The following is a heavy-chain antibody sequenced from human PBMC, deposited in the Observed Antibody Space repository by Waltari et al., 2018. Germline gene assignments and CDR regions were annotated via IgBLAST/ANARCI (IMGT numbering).Heavy chain of an antibody. D-gene: IGHD5-12*01. CDR3: ATYIGASLGTAAFDV. CDR1: GASISSNRHY. V-gene: IGHV4-39*02. CDR2: MSYSGAS. J-gene: IGHJ3*01. Sequence: QPQLQESGPGLVKPSETLSLTCSVSGASISSNRHYWVWIRQSPGQGLEWIGTMSYSGASYSSPSLKSRANRSRDTSKNHLSLKLGSGSAADTAVYYCATYIGASLGTAAFDVWGQGTMVTVSS.